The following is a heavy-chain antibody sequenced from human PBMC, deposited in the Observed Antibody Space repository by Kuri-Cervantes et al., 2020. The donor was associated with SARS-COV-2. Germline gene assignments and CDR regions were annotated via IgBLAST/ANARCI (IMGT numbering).Heavy chain of an antibody. CDR1: GGSISSGDYY. Sequence: LRLSCTVSGGSISSGDYYWSWIRQPPGKGLEWIGYIYYSGSTYYNPSLKSRVTISVDASKNQFSLKLSSVTAADTAVYYCAAPPRITIFGSHDAFDIWGRGTMVTDSS. J-gene: IGHJ3*02. D-gene: IGHD3-3*01. CDR2: IYYSGST. CDR3: AAPPRITIFGSHDAFDI. V-gene: IGHV4-30-4*08.